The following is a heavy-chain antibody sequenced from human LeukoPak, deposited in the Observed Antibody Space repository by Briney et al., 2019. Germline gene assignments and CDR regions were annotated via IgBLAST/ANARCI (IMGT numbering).Heavy chain of an antibody. CDR3: ARVDIAAAGTPPFDY. CDR2: INPNSGGT. CDR1: GYTFTGYY. J-gene: IGHJ4*02. V-gene: IGHV1-2*02. Sequence: GPSVKVSCKASGYTFTGYYMHWVRQAPGQGLEWMGWINPNSGGTNSAQKFQGRVTLTRDTSISTAYMEVSSLRSDDTAVYYCARVDIAAAGTPPFDYWGQGTLVTVSS. D-gene: IGHD6-13*01.